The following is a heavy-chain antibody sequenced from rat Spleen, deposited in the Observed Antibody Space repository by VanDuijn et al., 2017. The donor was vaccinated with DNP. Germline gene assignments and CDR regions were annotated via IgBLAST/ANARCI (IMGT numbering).Heavy chain of an antibody. D-gene: IGHD1-4*01. CDR1: GYTFTSYY. Sequence: QVQLQQSGTELAKPGFSVKISCKASGYTFTSYYIAWIKQATGQGLEYIGYINTGSGGTNYNEKFRGKATLTVDTSSNTAFMQLSSLTPGDSAIYYCARRRLPYWYFDFWGPGTMVTVSS. CDR2: INTGSGGT. V-gene: IGHV1-43*01. J-gene: IGHJ1*01. CDR3: ARRRLPYWYFDF.